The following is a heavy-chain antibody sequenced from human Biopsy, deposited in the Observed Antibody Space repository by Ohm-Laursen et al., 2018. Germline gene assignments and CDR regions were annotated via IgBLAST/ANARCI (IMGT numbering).Heavy chain of an antibody. Sequence: SLRLSCAATGFTFSPYTMTWVRQAPGKGLEWVSSISSSGNFMCYTDSVKGRFTISRDNAKNSLYLQMNSLRAEDTALYYCARIFLVGVTPGYGMDVWGQGTTVTVSS. J-gene: IGHJ6*02. CDR3: ARIFLVGVTPGYGMDV. V-gene: IGHV3-21*01. CDR2: ISSSGNFM. D-gene: IGHD1-26*01. CDR1: GFTFSPYT.